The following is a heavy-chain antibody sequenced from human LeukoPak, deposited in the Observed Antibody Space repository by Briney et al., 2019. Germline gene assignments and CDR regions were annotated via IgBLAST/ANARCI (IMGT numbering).Heavy chain of an antibody. Sequence: ASVKVSCKVSGYTLTELSMHWVRQAPGKGLEWMGGFDPEDGETIYAQKFQGRVTMTEDTSTDTAYMELSSLRSEDTAVYYCATGGYGGKSYPFDYWGQGTLDTVSS. CDR2: FDPEDGET. CDR3: ATGGYGGKSYPFDY. V-gene: IGHV1-24*01. D-gene: IGHD4-23*01. J-gene: IGHJ4*02. CDR1: GYTLTELS.